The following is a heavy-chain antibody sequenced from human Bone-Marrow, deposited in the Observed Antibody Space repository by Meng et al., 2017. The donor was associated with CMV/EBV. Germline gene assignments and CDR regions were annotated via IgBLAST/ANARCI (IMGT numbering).Heavy chain of an antibody. CDR2: INPNSGGT. V-gene: IGHV1-2*02. J-gene: IGHJ4*02. Sequence: ASVKVSCKASGYTFTSYGISWVRQAPGQGLEWMGWINPNSGGTNYAQKFQGRVTMTRDTSISTAYMELSRLRSDDTAVYYCARAEGGSYYRSYFDYWGQGPLVTVSS. D-gene: IGHD1-26*01. CDR1: GYTFTSYG. CDR3: ARAEGGSYYRSYFDY.